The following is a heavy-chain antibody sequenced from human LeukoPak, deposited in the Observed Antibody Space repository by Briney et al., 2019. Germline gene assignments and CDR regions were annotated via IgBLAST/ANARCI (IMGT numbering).Heavy chain of an antibody. D-gene: IGHD2-15*01. Sequence: GGSLRLSCTASGFTFSTYSMNWVRQAPGKGLEWVSYISIGSTYVYYADSVKDRFTVSRDNDKNSLVLQTNSLGAEDTAVYYCAGGVSCATALDFWGQGTLVTVSS. CDR2: ISIGSTYV. V-gene: IGHV3-21*01. CDR1: GFTFSTYS. J-gene: IGHJ4*02. CDR3: AGGVSCATALDF.